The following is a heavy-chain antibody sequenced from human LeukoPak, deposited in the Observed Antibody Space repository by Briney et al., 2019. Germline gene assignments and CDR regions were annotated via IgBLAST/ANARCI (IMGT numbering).Heavy chain of an antibody. CDR3: GCIPTRFQSSDF. CDR2: ISGSGGST. Sequence: AGGSLRLSCAASRFTFSNYAMSWVRQAPGKGLEWVSDISGSGGSTHYADSVKGRFTISRDNSKNTLYLQMNSLRAEDTAVYYCGCIPTRFQSSDFWGQGTQVTVSS. D-gene: IGHD1-1*01. J-gene: IGHJ4*02. CDR1: RFTFSNYA. V-gene: IGHV3-23*01.